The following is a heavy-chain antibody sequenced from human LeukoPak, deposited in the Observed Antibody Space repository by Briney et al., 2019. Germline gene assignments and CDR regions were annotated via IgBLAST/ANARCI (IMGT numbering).Heavy chain of an antibody. J-gene: IGHJ4*02. V-gene: IGHV1-2*02. Sequence: ASVKVSCKASGYTFTSYYMHRVRQAPGQGLEWMGWINPNSGGTNYAQKFQGRVTMTRDTPISTAHMELSRLRSDDTAVYYCARDQYYDTSGYYHDWGQGTLVTVSS. CDR1: GYTFTSYY. CDR2: INPNSGGT. CDR3: ARDQYYDTSGYYHD. D-gene: IGHD3-22*01.